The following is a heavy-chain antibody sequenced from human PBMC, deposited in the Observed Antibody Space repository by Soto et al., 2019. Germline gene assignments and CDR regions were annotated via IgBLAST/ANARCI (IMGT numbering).Heavy chain of an antibody. CDR1: GYTFTSYG. D-gene: IGHD2-15*01. Sequence: QVQLVQSGAEVKKPGASVKVSCKASGYTFTSYGISWVRQAPGQGLEWMGWISAYNGNTNYAQKLQGRVIMSTDTATRAAYMELRSLRSDATAVYYCVVAAQPYDFDYWGQGTLVTVSS. CDR2: ISAYNGNT. V-gene: IGHV1-18*01. J-gene: IGHJ4*02. CDR3: VVAAQPYDFDY.